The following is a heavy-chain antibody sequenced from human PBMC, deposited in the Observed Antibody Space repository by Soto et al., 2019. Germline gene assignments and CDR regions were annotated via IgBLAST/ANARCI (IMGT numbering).Heavy chain of an antibody. CDR3: AKGRLQPKVGY. CDR2: ISGSGGST. J-gene: IGHJ4*02. V-gene: IGHV3-23*01. CDR1: GFPISSYA. Sequence: PGGSLRLSCAASGFPISSYAMSWVRQAPGKGLEWVSAISGSGGSTYYADSVKGRFTISRDNSKNTLYLQMNSLRAEDTAVYYCAKGRLQPKVGYWGQGTLVTVSS. D-gene: IGHD4-4*01.